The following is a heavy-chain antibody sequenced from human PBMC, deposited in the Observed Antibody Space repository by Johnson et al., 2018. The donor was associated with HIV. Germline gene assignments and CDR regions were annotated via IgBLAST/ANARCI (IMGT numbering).Heavy chain of an antibody. V-gene: IGHV3-64*01. J-gene: IGHJ3*02. CDR3: ARERVHDKSSLDAFDI. D-gene: IGHD5/OR15-5a*01. Sequence: VQLVESGGGLVQPGGSLRLSCAASGFTFSNYAMHWVRQAPGQGLEYVSAISSNGGNTYYANSVRGRFIMSRDNSNNTLYLQMGRLRADDQAVYYWARERVHDKSSLDAFDIWGQGTMVTVSS. CDR1: GFTFSNYA. CDR2: ISSNGGNT.